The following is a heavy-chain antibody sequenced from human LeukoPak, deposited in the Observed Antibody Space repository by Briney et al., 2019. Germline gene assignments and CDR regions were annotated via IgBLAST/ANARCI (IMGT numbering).Heavy chain of an antibody. CDR3: TTYYYDSSGYYYVPRYFDY. CDR1: GFPLSDAW. Sequence: KSGGSLRLSCAVSGFPLSDAWMNWVRQAPGKGLEWVGRIKSKTDGGTTDYAAPVKGRFTISRDDSKNTLYLQMNSLKTEDTAVYYCTTYYYDSSGYYYVPRYFDYWGQGTLVTVSS. J-gene: IGHJ4*02. CDR2: IKSKTDGGTT. D-gene: IGHD3-22*01. V-gene: IGHV3-15*07.